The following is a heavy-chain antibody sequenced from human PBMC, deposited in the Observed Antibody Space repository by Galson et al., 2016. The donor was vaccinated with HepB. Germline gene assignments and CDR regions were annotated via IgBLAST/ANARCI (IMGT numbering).Heavy chain of an antibody. CDR3: TRRRDPTPAAGISSFYGMDV. CDR2: SRSKPNGYAT. D-gene: IGHD6-13*01. Sequence: SLRLSCAASGFSASGSSLHWVRQASGKGLEWVGRSRSKPNGYATAYAASMNGRSSIFRDDLKKPVYLQINSLRTEDTAVYYCTRRRDPTPAAGISSFYGMDVWGQGTTVIVSS. CDR1: GFSASGSS. J-gene: IGHJ6*02. V-gene: IGHV3-73*01.